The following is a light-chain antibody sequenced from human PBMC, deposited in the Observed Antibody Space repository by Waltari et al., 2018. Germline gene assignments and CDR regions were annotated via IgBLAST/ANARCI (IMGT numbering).Light chain of an antibody. CDR2: AAS. V-gene: IGKV3-20*01. CDR1: QNVDSSH. Sequence: EIVLTQSPGTLSVSPGERVTLSCRTSQNVDSSHLAWYRQKPGPAPRLLIYAASTRATGLPDRFSGSGSGTDFTLTISRLEPEDFAMYYCQQYGYSGRLTFGPGTRVDIK. CDR3: QQYGYSGRLT. J-gene: IGKJ3*01.